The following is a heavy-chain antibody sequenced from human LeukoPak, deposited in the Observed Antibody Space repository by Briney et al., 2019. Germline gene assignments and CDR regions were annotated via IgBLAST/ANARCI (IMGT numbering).Heavy chain of an antibody. CDR2: VRVNGRST. D-gene: IGHD2-21*01. Sequence: GGSLRLSCAASGFTVSSNHMSWVRQAPGKGLEWVSTVRVNGRSTFYADSVKGRFTISRDNSKNTLYLQMNSLRAEDTALYYCAKPGEASNYYFDYWGQGALVTVSS. CDR3: AKPGEASNYYFDY. V-gene: IGHV3-23*01. J-gene: IGHJ4*02. CDR1: GFTVSSNH.